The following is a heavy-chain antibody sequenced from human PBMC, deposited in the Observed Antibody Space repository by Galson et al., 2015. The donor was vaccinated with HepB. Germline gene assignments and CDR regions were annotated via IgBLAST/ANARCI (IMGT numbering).Heavy chain of an antibody. CDR3: ARHFNAGFDY. D-gene: IGHD2-2*01. J-gene: IGHJ4*02. CDR2: IDPSDSYT. Sequence: QSGAEVKKPGESLKISCKGSGYSFTSYWISWVRQTPGKGLEWMGNIDPSDSYTSYSPSFQGRITISADKSISTAYLQWSSLTASDTAIFYCARHFNAGFDYWGQGTLVTVSS. V-gene: IGHV5-10-1*01. CDR1: GYSFTSYW.